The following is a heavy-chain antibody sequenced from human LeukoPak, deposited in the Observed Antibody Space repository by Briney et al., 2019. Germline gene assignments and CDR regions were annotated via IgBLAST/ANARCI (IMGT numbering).Heavy chain of an antibody. CDR1: GFTFTSSA. D-gene: IGHD2-21*02. Sequence: SVKVSCKASGFTFTSSAVQWVRQARGQRLEWIGWIVVGSGNTNYAQKFQERVTITRDMSTSTAYMELSSLRSEDKAVYYCAADVGSVVTAMRHWGQGTLVTVSS. CDR2: IVVGSGNT. J-gene: IGHJ1*01. V-gene: IGHV1-58*01. CDR3: AADVGSVVTAMRH.